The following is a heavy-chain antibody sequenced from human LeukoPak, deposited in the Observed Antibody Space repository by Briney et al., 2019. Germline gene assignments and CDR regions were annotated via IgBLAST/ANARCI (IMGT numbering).Heavy chain of an antibody. CDR1: GFTFSSYR. CDR3: AKDQGCSSTSCYTGGGYFDY. Sequence: GGSLRLSCAASGFTFSSYRMHWVRQAPGKGLEWVAFIRYDGSNKYYADSVKGRFTISRDNYKNTLYLQMNSLRAEDTAVYYCAKDQGCSSTSCYTGGGYFDYWGQGTLVTVSS. J-gene: IGHJ4*02. CDR2: IRYDGSNK. V-gene: IGHV3-30*02. D-gene: IGHD2-2*02.